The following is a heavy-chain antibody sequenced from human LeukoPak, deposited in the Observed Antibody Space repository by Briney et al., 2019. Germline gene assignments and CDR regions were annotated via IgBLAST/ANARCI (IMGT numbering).Heavy chain of an antibody. CDR3: ARADHYSSIQGVNWFDP. V-gene: IGHV4-59*12. J-gene: IGHJ5*02. CDR2: IYHTGST. D-gene: IGHD6-13*01. CDR1: GGSISSYY. Sequence: SETLSLTCIVSGGSISSYYWSWIRQPPGKGLEWIGYIYHTGSTKYNPSLKSRVTISVDTSKNQFSLKLSSVTAADTAVYYCARADHYSSIQGVNWFDPWGQGTLVTVSS.